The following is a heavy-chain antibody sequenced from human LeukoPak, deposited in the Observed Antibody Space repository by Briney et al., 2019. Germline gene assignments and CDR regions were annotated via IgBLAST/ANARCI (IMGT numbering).Heavy chain of an antibody. Sequence: GASVKVSCKASGYTFTSYYMHWGRQAPGQGLEWMGIINPSGGSTSYAQKFQGRVTMTRDMSTSTVYMELSSLRSEDTAVYYCARGQRTHDAFDIWGQGTMVTVSS. CDR1: GYTFTSYY. V-gene: IGHV1-46*01. D-gene: IGHD1/OR15-1a*01. J-gene: IGHJ3*02. CDR3: ARGQRTHDAFDI. CDR2: INPSGGST.